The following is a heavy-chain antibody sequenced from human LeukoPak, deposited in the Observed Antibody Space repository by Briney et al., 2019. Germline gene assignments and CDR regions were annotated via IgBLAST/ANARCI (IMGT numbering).Heavy chain of an antibody. Sequence: PSETLSLTCAVYGGSFSGYYWSWIRQPPGKGLEWIGEINHSGSTNYNPSLKSRVTISVDTSKNQFSLKLSSVTAADTAVYYCARDRVDFWSGYSGDYYYYYMDVWGKGTTVTVSS. CDR1: GGSFSGYY. V-gene: IGHV4-34*01. D-gene: IGHD3-3*01. CDR3: ARDRVDFWSGYSGDYYYYYMDV. J-gene: IGHJ6*03. CDR2: INHSGST.